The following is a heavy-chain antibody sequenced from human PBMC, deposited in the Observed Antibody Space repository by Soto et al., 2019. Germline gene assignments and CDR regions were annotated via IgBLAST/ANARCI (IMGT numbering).Heavy chain of an antibody. V-gene: IGHV3-30*03. Sequence: GGSLRLSCAASGFTFSSYGMHWVRQAPGKGLEWVAVISYDGSNKYYADSVKGRFTISRDNSKNTLYLQMNSLRAEDTAVYYCATETYWSFDYWGQGALVTVSS. CDR3: ATETYWSFDY. CDR1: GFTFSSYG. D-gene: IGHD2-8*02. J-gene: IGHJ4*02. CDR2: ISYDGSNK.